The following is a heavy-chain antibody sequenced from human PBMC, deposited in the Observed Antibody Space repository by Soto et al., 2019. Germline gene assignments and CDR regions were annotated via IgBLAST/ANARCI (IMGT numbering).Heavy chain of an antibody. D-gene: IGHD2-21*01. CDR1: GGSISRYF. J-gene: IGHJ5*02. Sequence: PSETLSLTSTVSGGSISRYFWSWIRQSPGKGLEWIGYIFYTGSTTYNPSLKSRVTISIDTSKNQFSLKLSSLTAADTAVYYCAHFSDLEWFDPWGQGTLVTV. CDR3: AHFSDLEWFDP. V-gene: IGHV4-59*01. CDR2: IFYTGST.